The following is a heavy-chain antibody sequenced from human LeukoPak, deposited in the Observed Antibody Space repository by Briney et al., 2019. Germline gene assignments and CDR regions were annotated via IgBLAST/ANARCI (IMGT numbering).Heavy chain of an antibody. D-gene: IGHD2-2*01. CDR2: IKQDGSEK. Sequence: GGSLRLSCAASGFTFSSYWMSWVRQAPGKGLEWVANIKQDGSEKYYVDSVKGRFTISRDNAKNSLYLQMNSLRAEDTAVYYCARVDIVVVPSLSYYYYYMDVRGKGTTVTVSS. CDR1: GFTFSSYW. J-gene: IGHJ6*03. CDR3: ARVDIVVVPSLSYYYYYMDV. V-gene: IGHV3-7*01.